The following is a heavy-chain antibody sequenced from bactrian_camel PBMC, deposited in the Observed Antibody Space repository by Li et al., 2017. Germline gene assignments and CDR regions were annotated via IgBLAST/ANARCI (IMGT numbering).Heavy chain of an antibody. D-gene: IGHD5*01. Sequence: HVQLVESGGGLVQPGGSLRLSCAASDNTVRRRCWGWFRQAPGKEREGVAVIDGAGTTAYTQSVKGRFIISKDNAKNTLYLQMNSLKPEDTAMYYCAARFQGFGYARCGFAEFGYWGQGTQVTVS. J-gene: IGHJ6*01. CDR2: IDGAGTT. CDR1: DNTVRRRC. V-gene: IGHV3S53*01. CDR3: AARFQGFGYARCGFAEFGY.